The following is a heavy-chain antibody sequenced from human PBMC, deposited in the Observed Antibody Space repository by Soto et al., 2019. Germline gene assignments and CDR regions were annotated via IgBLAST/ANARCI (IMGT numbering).Heavy chain of an antibody. Sequence: SETLSLTCTVSGGSISSYYWSWIRQPPGKGLEWIGYIYYSGSTNYNPSLKSRVTISVDTSKNQFSLKLSSVTAADTAVYYCARSRQLELSYYHYYMDVWGKGNTVTVSS. D-gene: IGHD1-7*01. CDR2: IYYSGST. CDR1: GGSISSYY. J-gene: IGHJ6*03. CDR3: ARSRQLELSYYHYYMDV. V-gene: IGHV4-59*01.